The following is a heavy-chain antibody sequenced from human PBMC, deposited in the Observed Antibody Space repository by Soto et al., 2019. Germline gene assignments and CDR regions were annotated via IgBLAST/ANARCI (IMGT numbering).Heavy chain of an antibody. CDR2: IYWDDDK. Sequence: NPRPTRTVNCRSPWLSLRYREMGVGWIRQPPGKALEWLALIYWDDDKRYSPSLKSRLTITKDTSKNQVVLTMTNMDPVDTATYYCAHLARCSSTSCYGGADYWGQGTLVTVSS. CDR1: WLSLRYREMG. J-gene: IGHJ4*02. D-gene: IGHD2-2*01. V-gene: IGHV2-5*02. CDR3: AHLARCSSTSCYGGADY.